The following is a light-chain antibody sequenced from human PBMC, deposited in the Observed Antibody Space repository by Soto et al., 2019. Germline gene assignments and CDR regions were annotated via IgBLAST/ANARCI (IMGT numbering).Light chain of an antibody. CDR3: CSYAGSSTVV. Sequence: QSVLTQPASVSGSPGQSIIISCTGTSSDVGSYNLVSWYQQHPGKAPKLMIYEGSKRPSGVSNRFSGSKSGNTASLTISGLQAEDEADYYCCSYAGSSTVVFGGGTKVTVL. CDR2: EGS. CDR1: SSDVGSYNL. J-gene: IGLJ2*01. V-gene: IGLV2-23*01.